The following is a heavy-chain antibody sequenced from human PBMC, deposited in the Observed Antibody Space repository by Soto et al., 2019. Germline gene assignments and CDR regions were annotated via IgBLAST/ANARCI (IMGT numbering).Heavy chain of an antibody. Sequence: QVQLVQSGAEVKKPGSSVKVSCKASGGTFSRYSITWVRQAPGHGLEWIGRIIPIFGIASYAQKFQGRVTMTADESTSTAYMELSSLRSDDTAVYYCAREDRDRETGLVPAAIDGMDVWGQETTVTVSS. CDR1: GGTFSRYS. D-gene: IGHD2-2*01. V-gene: IGHV1-69*08. J-gene: IGHJ6*02. CDR3: AREDRDRETGLVPAAIDGMDV. CDR2: IIPIFGIA.